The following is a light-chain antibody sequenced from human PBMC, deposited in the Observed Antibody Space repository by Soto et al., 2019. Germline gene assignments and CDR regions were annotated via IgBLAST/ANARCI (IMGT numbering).Light chain of an antibody. J-gene: IGKJ1*01. CDR1: PSISNS. CDR3: QQRSNWPWT. V-gene: IGKV3-11*01. Sequence: ETVLTQSPATLSLSPGERATLSCRASPSISNSLAWYQQKAGQAPRLLIYDASNRATGIPARFSGSGSGTDFTLPITSLEPEDFAVYYCQQRSNWPWTLGQGTKVEIK. CDR2: DAS.